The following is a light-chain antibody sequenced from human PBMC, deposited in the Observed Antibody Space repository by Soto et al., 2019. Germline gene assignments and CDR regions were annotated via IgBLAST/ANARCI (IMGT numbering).Light chain of an antibody. CDR3: QSYDISLSVV. V-gene: IGLV1-40*01. J-gene: IGLJ3*02. CDR2: GNS. CDR1: SSNIGAGYD. Sequence: QSVLTQPPSVSGAPGQRVTISCTGSSSNIGAGYDVHWYQQLPGTAPKLLIFGNSNRPSGVPDRVSGSKSGTSASLAITGLQAEDEADYYCQSYDISLSVVFGGGTKLTVL.